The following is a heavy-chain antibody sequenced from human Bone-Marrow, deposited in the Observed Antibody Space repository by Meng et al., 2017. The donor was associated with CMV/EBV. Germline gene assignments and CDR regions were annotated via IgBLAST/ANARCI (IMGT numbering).Heavy chain of an antibody. CDR1: GYTFTGYY. J-gene: IGHJ4*02. V-gene: IGHV1-2*02. Sequence: LVKVGEEGKKPGASVKGSCKASGYTFTGYYMDWVRQAPGQGLEWMGWINPNSGGTNYAQKFQGRVTMTRETSISTAYMELSRLRSDDTAVYYCARGGGYSSSWPLGYWGQGTLVTVSS. CDR3: ARGGGYSSSWPLGY. CDR2: INPNSGGT. D-gene: IGHD6-13*01.